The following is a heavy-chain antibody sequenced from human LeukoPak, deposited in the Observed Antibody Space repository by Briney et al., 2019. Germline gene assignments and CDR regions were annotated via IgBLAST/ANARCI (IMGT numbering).Heavy chain of an antibody. CDR2: IIPIFGTA. J-gene: IGHJ4*02. D-gene: IGHD3-3*01. Sequence: ASVKVSCKASGGTFSSYAMSWVRQAPGQGLEWMGGIIPIFGTANYARKFQGRVTITADESATTAYMELSSLRSEDTAVYYCARSPITIFGVVIRYYFDYWGQGTLVTVSS. CDR1: GGTFSSYA. CDR3: ARSPITIFGVVIRYYFDY. V-gene: IGHV1-69*13.